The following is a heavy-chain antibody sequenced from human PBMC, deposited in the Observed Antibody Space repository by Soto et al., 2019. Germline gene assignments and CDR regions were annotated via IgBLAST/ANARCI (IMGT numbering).Heavy chain of an antibody. CDR3: ARVRLTGYYWDYYYVMDV. Sequence: SETLSLTCTVSGGSISSYYWSWIRQPPGKGLEWIGYIYYSGSTNYNPSLKSRVTISVDTSKNQFSLKLSSVTAADTAVYYCARVRLTGYYWDYYYVMDVWGQGTTVTVSS. D-gene: IGHD3-9*01. J-gene: IGHJ6*02. CDR2: IYYSGST. V-gene: IGHV4-59*08. CDR1: GGSISSYY.